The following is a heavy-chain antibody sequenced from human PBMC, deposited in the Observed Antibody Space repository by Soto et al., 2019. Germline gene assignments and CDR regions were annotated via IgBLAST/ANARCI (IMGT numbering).Heavy chain of an antibody. D-gene: IGHD3-22*01. CDR3: AKSSSDKYSSDLDS. Sequence: HPVVSRILACSSSVYSFVKYAIAWVRQAPGKGLEWVSVLSGTGDTTYYAASVKGRFTISIDNSKSTLYLQMNSLRAEDTALYYCAKSSSDKYSSDLDSWGQGTLVTVSS. J-gene: IGHJ5*01. CDR2: LSGTGDTT. CDR1: VYSFVKYA. V-gene: IGHV3-23*01.